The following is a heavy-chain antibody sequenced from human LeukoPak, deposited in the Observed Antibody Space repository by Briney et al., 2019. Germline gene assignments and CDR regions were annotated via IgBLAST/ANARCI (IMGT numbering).Heavy chain of an antibody. V-gene: IGHV3-23*01. CDR1: GFTFSSYA. CDR2: ISGGGST. D-gene: IGHD5-18*01. CDR3: AKARRIQLWLS. Sequence: GGSLRLSCAASGFTFSSYAMNWVRQAPGMGLEWVSGISGGGSTYYADSVKGRFTISRDNSKNTLYLQMISLRAEDTAVYYCAKARRIQLWLSWGQGTLVTVSS. J-gene: IGHJ5*02.